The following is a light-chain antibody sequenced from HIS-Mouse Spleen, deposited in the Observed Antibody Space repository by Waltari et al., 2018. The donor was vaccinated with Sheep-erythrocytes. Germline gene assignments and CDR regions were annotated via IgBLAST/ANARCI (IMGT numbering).Light chain of an antibody. J-gene: IGLJ2*01. V-gene: IGLV3-21*02. CDR1: NIGSKS. Sequence: SYVLTQPPSVSVAPGQTARITCGGNNIGSKSVHWYQQKPGQAPVLVGYDDSGRPSGMPGRFSGSNSGNTATLTISRVEDGDEADYYCQVWDSSSDPVVFGGGTKLTVL. CDR2: DDS. CDR3: QVWDSSSDPVV.